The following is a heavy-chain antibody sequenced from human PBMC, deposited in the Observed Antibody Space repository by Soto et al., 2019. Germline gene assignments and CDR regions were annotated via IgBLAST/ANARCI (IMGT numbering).Heavy chain of an antibody. Sequence: QLQLQESGSGLVKPSQTLSLTCAVFGVSISSGGYSWSWIRQPPGKGLEYIGYIYHTGSAYYHPSLKTRVTISVDRSKSQFSLKLSSLTAADTAVYYCARGVGTTMAHSFDYWGLGTLVTVSS. V-gene: IGHV4-30-2*01. D-gene: IGHD5-18*01. J-gene: IGHJ4*02. CDR1: GVSISSGGYS. CDR3: ARGVGTTMAHSFDY. CDR2: IYHTGSA.